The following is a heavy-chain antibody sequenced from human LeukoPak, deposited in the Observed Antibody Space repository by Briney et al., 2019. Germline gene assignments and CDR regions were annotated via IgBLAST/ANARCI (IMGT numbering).Heavy chain of an antibody. Sequence: SETLSLICTVSGGSISSYYWSWIRQPPGKGLEWIGYIYYNGGTNHNPSLKSRVIISVDTSKNQFSLKLSSVTAADTAVYYCARTGLSWDYYFDYWGQGTLVTVSS. J-gene: IGHJ4*02. CDR3: ARTGLSWDYYFDY. V-gene: IGHV4-59*01. CDR1: GGSISSYY. CDR2: IYYNGGT. D-gene: IGHD6-13*01.